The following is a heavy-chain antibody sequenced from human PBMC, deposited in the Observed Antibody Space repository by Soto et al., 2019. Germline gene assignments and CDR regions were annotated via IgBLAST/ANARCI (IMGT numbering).Heavy chain of an antibody. CDR3: ATAGRYTAGSHFDD. J-gene: IGHJ4*02. Sequence: GGSLRLSCAASGFTFSSFWMSWVRQAPGKGLEWVANIKEDGSGKYYVDSVKGRFTISRDNAKNSLYLQINSLTAEDTAVYYCATAGRYTAGSHFDDWGQGTLVTVSS. CDR2: IKEDGSGK. V-gene: IGHV3-7*01. D-gene: IGHD3-10*01. CDR1: GFTFSSFW.